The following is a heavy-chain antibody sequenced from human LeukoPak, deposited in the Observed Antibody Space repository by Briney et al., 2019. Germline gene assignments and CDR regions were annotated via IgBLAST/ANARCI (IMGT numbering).Heavy chain of an antibody. D-gene: IGHD1-1*01. CDR2: ISSTSSYT. J-gene: IGHJ4*02. CDR1: GFTFSSSE. CDR3: AKATNTATGTPALAIDY. V-gene: IGHV3-21*05. Sequence: GGSLRLSCAASGFTFSSSEMNWVRQAPGKGLEWFSYISSTSSYTAYADSVKGRFTISRDNAKNSLYLQMNSLRAEDTAVYFCAKATNTATGTPALAIDYWGQGTLVTVSS.